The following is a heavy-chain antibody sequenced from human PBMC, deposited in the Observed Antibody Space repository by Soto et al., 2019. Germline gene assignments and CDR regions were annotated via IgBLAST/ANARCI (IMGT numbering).Heavy chain of an antibody. D-gene: IGHD6-13*01. J-gene: IGHJ6*03. Sequence: SETLSLTCTVSGGSISSYYWSWIRQPPGKGLEWIGYIYYSGSTNYNPSLKSRVTISVDTSKNQFSLKLSSGTAADTAEYYCARVSAAGTYYYYYMDVWGKGTTVTVSS. CDR3: ARVSAAGTYYYYYMDV. CDR1: GGSISSYY. V-gene: IGHV4-59*01. CDR2: IYYSGST.